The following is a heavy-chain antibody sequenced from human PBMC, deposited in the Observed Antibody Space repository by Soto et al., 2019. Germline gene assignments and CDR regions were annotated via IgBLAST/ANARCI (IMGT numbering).Heavy chain of an antibody. Sequence: QVQLVQSGAEVKKPGASVKVSCKASGYTFTRYGISWVRQAPGQGLEWMGWISASNGNTNYAQKLQGRFTMTTDTSTSTAEMELRSLRSDDTAVYYCARVGYGGSSQGALDIWGQGTMVIVSS. V-gene: IGHV1-18*01. CDR1: GYTFTRYG. J-gene: IGHJ3*02. D-gene: IGHD2-15*01. CDR2: ISASNGNT. CDR3: ARVGYGGSSQGALDI.